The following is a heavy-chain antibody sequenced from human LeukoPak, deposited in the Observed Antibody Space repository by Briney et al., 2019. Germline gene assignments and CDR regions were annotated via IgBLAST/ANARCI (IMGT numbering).Heavy chain of an antibody. CDR2: IHPKSGDT. CDR1: GYTFTDHY. CDR3: ARDRNWGPDY. V-gene: IGHV1-2*02. Sequence: ASVKVSCKTSGYTFTDHYFHWLRQAPGQGLEWMGWIHPKSGDTNYAERFQGRVSLTRDTSISTAYVELSSLRSDDTAVYYCARDRNWGPDYWGQGTLVSVSS. J-gene: IGHJ4*02. D-gene: IGHD7-27*01.